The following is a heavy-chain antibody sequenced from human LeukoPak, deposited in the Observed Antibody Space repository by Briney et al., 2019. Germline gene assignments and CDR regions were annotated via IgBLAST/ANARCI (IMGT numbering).Heavy chain of an antibody. V-gene: IGHV3-23*01. D-gene: IGHD2-15*01. CDR3: ANAYEDIVVVVAAPLDY. J-gene: IGHJ4*02. Sequence: HSGGSLRLSCAASGFTFSSYAMSWVRQAPGKGLEWVSAISGSGGSTYYADSVKGRFTISRDNSKNTLYLQMNSLRAEDTAVYYCANAYEDIVVVVAAPLDYWGQGTLVTVSS. CDR2: ISGSGGST. CDR1: GFTFSSYA.